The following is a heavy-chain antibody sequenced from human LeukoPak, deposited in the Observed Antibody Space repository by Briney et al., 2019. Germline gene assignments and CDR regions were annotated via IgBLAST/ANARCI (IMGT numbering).Heavy chain of an antibody. V-gene: IGHV3-43*02. CDR3: ATHSLDCSGGSCYSFVAFDI. J-gene: IGHJ3*02. CDR2: ISGGGGST. D-gene: IGHD2-15*01. CDR1: GFTFDDYA. Sequence: GGSLRLSCAASGFTFDDYAMYWVRQAPGKGLEWVSLISGGGGSTYYADSLKGRFTISRDNSKNSLYLQMNSLRTEDTALYYCATHSLDCSGGSCYSFVAFDIWGQGTMVTVSS.